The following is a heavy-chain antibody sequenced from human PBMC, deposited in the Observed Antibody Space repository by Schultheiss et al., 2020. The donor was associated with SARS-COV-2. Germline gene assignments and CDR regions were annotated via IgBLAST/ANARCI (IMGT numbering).Heavy chain of an antibody. D-gene: IGHD6-19*01. Sequence: SETLSLTCTVSGGSISSSSYYWSWIRQPPGKGLEWIGEINHSGSTNYNPSLKSRVTISVDTSKNQFSLKLSSVTAADTAVYYCARAGIRLGPYIAVAVPFDYWGQGTLVTVSS. CDR1: GGSISSSSYY. CDR3: ARAGIRLGPYIAVAVPFDY. CDR2: INHSGST. V-gene: IGHV4-39*07. J-gene: IGHJ4*02.